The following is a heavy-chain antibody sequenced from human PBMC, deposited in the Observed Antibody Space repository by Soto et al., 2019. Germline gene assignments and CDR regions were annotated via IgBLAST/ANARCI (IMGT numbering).Heavy chain of an antibody. Sequence: QVQLVQSGAEVKKPGSSVKVSCKASGGTFSSYAISWLRQAPGQGFEWLGGIIPIFGTANYAQKFQGRVTITADESTSTAYMELSSLRSEDTAVYYCARGTVYDSSGYYLRSPWGQGTLVTVSS. D-gene: IGHD3-22*01. CDR1: GGTFSSYA. CDR2: IIPIFGTA. V-gene: IGHV1-69*01. CDR3: ARGTVYDSSGYYLRSP. J-gene: IGHJ5*02.